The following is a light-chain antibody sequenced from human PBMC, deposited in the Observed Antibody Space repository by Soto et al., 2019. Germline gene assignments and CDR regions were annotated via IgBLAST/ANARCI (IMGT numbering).Light chain of an antibody. J-gene: IGKJ1*01. V-gene: IGKV3-20*01. CDR3: QQYGSSGT. CDR1: QSVSNNY. CDR2: GAS. Sequence: EIVITQSPATLSLSPGERATLACRASQSVSNNYLAWYQQKPGQAPRLLIYGASNRATGIPDRFSGSGSGTDFTLTISRLEPEDFAVYYCQQYGSSGTLGQGTKVDIK.